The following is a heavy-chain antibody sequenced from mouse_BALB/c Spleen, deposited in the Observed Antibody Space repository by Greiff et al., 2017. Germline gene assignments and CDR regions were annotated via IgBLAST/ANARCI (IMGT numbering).Heavy chain of an antibody. CDR2: IYPSDSYT. V-gene: IGHV1-69*02. D-gene: IGHD1-1*01. J-gene: IGHJ4*01. CDR3: TRRDYGSYAMDY. CDR1: GYTFTSYW. Sequence: QVQLQQPGAELVRPGASVKLSCKASGYTFTSYWINWVKQRPGQGLEWIGNIYPSDSYTNYNQKFKDKATLTVNKSSSTAYMQLSSPTSEDSAVYYCTRRDYGSYAMDYWGQGTSVTVSS.